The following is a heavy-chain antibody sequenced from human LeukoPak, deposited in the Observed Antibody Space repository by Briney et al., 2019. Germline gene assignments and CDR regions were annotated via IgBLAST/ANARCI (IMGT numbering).Heavy chain of an antibody. Sequence: GGSLRLSCAASGFTISSYGMRWVRQAPGKGLEWVAVIWYDGSNKHYADSVKGRFTISRDNSKKTLYLQMNSLRAEDTAVYYCARDLLLEWLLFDHYYYGMDVGGQGTTVTVSS. V-gene: IGHV3-33*01. CDR1: GFTISSYG. J-gene: IGHJ6*02. D-gene: IGHD3-3*01. CDR3: ARDLLLEWLLFDHYYYGMDV. CDR2: IWYDGSNK.